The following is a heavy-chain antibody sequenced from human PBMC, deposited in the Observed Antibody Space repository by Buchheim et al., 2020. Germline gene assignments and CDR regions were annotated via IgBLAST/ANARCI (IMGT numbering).Heavy chain of an antibody. V-gene: IGHV4-4*02. CDR3: ARDRPDNYDILRRGWFDP. D-gene: IGHD3-9*01. J-gene: IGHJ5*02. CDR1: GGSISSSNW. CDR2: IYHSGST. Sequence: QVQLQESGPGLVKPSGTLSLTCAVSGGSISSSNWWSWVRQPPGKGLEWIGEIYHSGSTNYNPSLKSRVTISVDKSNNQISPRLSSVTAADTAVYYCARDRPDNYDILRRGWFDPWGQGTL.